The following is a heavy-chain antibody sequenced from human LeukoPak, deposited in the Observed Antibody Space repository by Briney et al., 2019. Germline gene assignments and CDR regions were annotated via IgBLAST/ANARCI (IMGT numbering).Heavy chain of an antibody. D-gene: IGHD3-9*01. CDR2: IYSGGST. V-gene: IGHV3-53*01. CDR3: ARVRYFDWTYGAFDI. J-gene: IGHJ3*02. Sequence: GGSLRLSCAASGFTVSSNYMSWVRQAPGKGLEWVSVIYSGGSTYYADSVKGRFTISRDNSKNTLYLQMNSLRAEDTAVYYCARVRYFDWTYGAFDIWGQGTMVTVSS. CDR1: GFTVSSNY.